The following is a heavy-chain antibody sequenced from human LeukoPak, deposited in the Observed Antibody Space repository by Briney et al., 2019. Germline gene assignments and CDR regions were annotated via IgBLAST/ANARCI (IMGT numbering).Heavy chain of an antibody. J-gene: IGHJ5*02. CDR3: ARCSGYGYAKYNWSDP. CDR1: GYTFTSYD. Sequence: ASVKVPCKASGYTFTSYDINWVRQATGQGLEWMGWMNPNSGNTGYAQKFQGRVTMTRNTSIGTAYMELSSLRSEDTAVYYCARCSGYGYAKYNWSDPWGQGTLVTVSS. V-gene: IGHV1-8*01. D-gene: IGHD5-12*01. CDR2: MNPNSGNT.